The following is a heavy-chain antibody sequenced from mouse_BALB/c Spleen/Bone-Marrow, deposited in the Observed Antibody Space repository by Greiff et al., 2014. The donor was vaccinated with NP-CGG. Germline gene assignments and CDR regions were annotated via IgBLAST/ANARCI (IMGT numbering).Heavy chain of an antibody. CDR3: ARGDGSAWFAY. V-gene: IGHV1S81*02. CDR2: INPSNGRT. D-gene: IGHD3-3*01. CDR1: GYTFTSYW. J-gene: IGHJ3*01. Sequence: QVQLQQSGAELVKPGASVKLSCKASGYTFTSYWMHWVKQRPGQGLEWIGEINPSNGRTNYNEKFKSKATLTVDKSSSTAYMQLSSLTSEDSAVYYCARGDGSAWFAYWGQGTLVTVSA.